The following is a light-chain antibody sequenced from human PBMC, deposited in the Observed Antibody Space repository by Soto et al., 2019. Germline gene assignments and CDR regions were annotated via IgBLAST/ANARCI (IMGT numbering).Light chain of an antibody. CDR1: SSDVGGYNY. CDR2: EVS. V-gene: IGLV2-14*01. Sequence: QSVLTQPASVSGSPGQSITISCTGTSSDVGGYNYVSWYQQHPGKAPKLMIYEVSKRPSGVSNRFSGSKSGHTASLAISGLQAEDEADDYCSSYTRRRPVVFGGGTPLTVL. J-gene: IGLJ2*01. CDR3: SSYTRRRPVV.